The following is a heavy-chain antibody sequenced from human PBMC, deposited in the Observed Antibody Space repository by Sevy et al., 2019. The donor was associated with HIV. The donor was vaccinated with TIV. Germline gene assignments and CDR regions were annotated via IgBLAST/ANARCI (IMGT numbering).Heavy chain of an antibody. CDR2: LFYSGTT. Sequence: SETLSLTCSVSGGSISPYYWTWIRRPPVKALEWIGYLFYSGTTNYNPSLESRVTISIDTSKNQFSLNLTSVTAADTAFYYYARETVGAGYYFDYWGQGTLVTVSS. V-gene: IGHV4-59*01. D-gene: IGHD1-26*01. CDR1: GGSISPYY. CDR3: ARETVGAGYYFDY. J-gene: IGHJ4*02.